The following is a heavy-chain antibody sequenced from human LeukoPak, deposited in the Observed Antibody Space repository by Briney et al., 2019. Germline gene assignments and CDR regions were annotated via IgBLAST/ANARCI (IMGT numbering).Heavy chain of an antibody. D-gene: IGHD3-16*01. CDR3: ARGWGRAEFDY. CDR2: IYHSGST. Sequence: SETLSLTCAVSGGSISSGGYSWSWIRQPPGKGLEWIGYIYHSGSTYYNPSLKSRVTISVDRSKNQFSLKLSSVTTADTAVYYCARGWGRAEFDYWGQGTLVTVSS. J-gene: IGHJ4*02. V-gene: IGHV4-30-2*01. CDR1: GGSISSGGYS.